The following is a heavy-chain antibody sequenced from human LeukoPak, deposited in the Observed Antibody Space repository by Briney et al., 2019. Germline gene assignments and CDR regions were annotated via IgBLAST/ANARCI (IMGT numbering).Heavy chain of an antibody. Sequence: SETLSLTCTVSGGSISSYYWSWIRQPPGKGLEWIGYIYYSGSTNYNPSLKSRVTISVDLSENQFSLKLSSVTAADTAVYYCARRLRNTRADYWGQGTLVTVSS. CDR2: IYYSGST. CDR3: ARRLRNTRADY. V-gene: IGHV4-59*01. D-gene: IGHD4-17*01. J-gene: IGHJ4*02. CDR1: GGSISSYY.